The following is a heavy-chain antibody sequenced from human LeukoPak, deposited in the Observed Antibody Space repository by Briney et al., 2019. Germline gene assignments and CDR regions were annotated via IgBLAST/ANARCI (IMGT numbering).Heavy chain of an antibody. CDR1: GGSISSYY. CDR3: ARVDRYYYYMDV. Sequence: SETLSLTCTVSGGSISSYYWSWIRQPPGKGLEWIGYIYYSGSTNYNPSLKSRVTISVDTSKNQFSLKLSSVTAADTAVYYCARVDRYYYYMDVWGKGTTVTVSS. CDR2: IYYSGST. J-gene: IGHJ6*03. V-gene: IGHV4-59*08.